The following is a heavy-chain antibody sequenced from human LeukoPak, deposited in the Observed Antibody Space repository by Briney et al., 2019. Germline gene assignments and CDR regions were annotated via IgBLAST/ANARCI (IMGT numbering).Heavy chain of an antibody. CDR3: ARLKDFWSGYYNGDNWFDP. V-gene: IGHV5-51*01. J-gene: IGHJ5*02. CDR1: GYSFTSYW. Sequence: GESLKISCKGSGYSFTSYWIGWVRQMPGKGLEWMGIIYPGDSDIRYSPSFQGQVTISADKSISTAFLQWSSLKASDTAMYYCARLKDFWSGYYNGDNWFDPWGQGTLVTVPS. D-gene: IGHD3-3*01. CDR2: IYPGDSDI.